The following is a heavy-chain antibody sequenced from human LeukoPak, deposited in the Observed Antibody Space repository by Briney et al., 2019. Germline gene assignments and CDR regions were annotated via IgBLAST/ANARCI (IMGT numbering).Heavy chain of an antibody. Sequence: GGSLRLSCAASGFTFSSYGMSWVRQAPGKGLEWVSAISGSGGSTYYADSVKGRFTISRDNANNSLYLQMGSLRAEDMAVYYCARVGLRLSTYDYWGQGTLVTVSS. CDR3: ARVGLRLSTYDY. CDR2: ISGSGGST. D-gene: IGHD3-16*01. CDR1: GFTFSSYG. V-gene: IGHV3-23*01. J-gene: IGHJ4*02.